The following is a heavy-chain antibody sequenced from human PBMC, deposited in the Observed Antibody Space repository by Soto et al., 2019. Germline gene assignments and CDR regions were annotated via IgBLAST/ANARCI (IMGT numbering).Heavy chain of an antibody. V-gene: IGHV1-3*05. J-gene: IGHJ4*02. CDR3: ARDRDSSGYYYVDY. Sequence: QVQLVQSGAEEKKPGASVKVSCKASGYTFTSYAMHWVRQAPGQRLEWMGRINAGNGNTKYSQKFQGRVTITRDTSASTAYMELSSLRSEDTAVYYCARDRDSSGYYYVDYWGQGTLVTVSS. CDR2: INAGNGNT. D-gene: IGHD3-22*01. CDR1: GYTFTSYA.